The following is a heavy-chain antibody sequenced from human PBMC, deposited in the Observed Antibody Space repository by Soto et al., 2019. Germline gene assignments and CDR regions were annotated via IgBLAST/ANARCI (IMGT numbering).Heavy chain of an antibody. Sequence: QVQLVQSGAEVKKPGASVKVSCKASGYTFTGYYLHWVRQAPGQGRECMGWINPNSGGTKSAQTFQGRVTMTRDTSISTAYMELSSLRSDDTALYYCARGLSSSGGMDVWGQGTTVTVSS. CDR1: GYTFTGYY. CDR2: INPNSGGT. CDR3: ARGLSSSGGMDV. D-gene: IGHD2-2*01. V-gene: IGHV1-2*02. J-gene: IGHJ6*02.